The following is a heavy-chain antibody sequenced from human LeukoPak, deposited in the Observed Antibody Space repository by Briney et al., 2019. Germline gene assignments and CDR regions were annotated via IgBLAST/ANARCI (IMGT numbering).Heavy chain of an antibody. D-gene: IGHD6-13*01. Sequence: SETLSLTCTVSGGSISSSSYYWGWIRQPPGKGLEWIGSIYYSGSTYYNPSLKSRVTISVDTSKNQFSLKLSSVTAADTAVYYCARRLAAAGEFYFDYWGQGTLVTVPS. CDR3: ARRLAAAGEFYFDY. V-gene: IGHV4-39*01. CDR1: GGSISSSSYY. J-gene: IGHJ4*02. CDR2: IYYSGST.